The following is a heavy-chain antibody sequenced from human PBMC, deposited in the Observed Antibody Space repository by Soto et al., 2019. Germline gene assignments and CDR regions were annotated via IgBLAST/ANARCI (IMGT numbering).Heavy chain of an antibody. Sequence: SETLSLTCTVSGGSIISGYWSWIRQPPGKGLEWIGYISYSGNTNSNPSLKSRVTMSVDTPKNQFSLRLSSVTTADTAVYYCAGLRGYAGSPIDYWGQGTLVTVSS. CDR3: AGLRGYAGSPIDY. D-gene: IGHD2-15*01. CDR1: GGSIISGY. V-gene: IGHV4-59*01. J-gene: IGHJ4*02. CDR2: ISYSGNT.